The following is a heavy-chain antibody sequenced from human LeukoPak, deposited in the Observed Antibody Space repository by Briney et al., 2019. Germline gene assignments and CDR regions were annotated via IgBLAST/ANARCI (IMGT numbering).Heavy chain of an antibody. D-gene: IGHD3-22*01. Sequence: ASVKVSCKASGYTFTGYFMIWVRQSPGQGLGWMGRINPNSGGTNYSNKFQLRVTVTRDTSISTASMWLSRLRSDDTAVYYFARSTRGYYYFDYWGQGTLVTVSS. CDR2: INPNSGGT. CDR3: ARSTRGYYYFDY. V-gene: IGHV1-2*06. J-gene: IGHJ4*02. CDR1: GYTFTGYF.